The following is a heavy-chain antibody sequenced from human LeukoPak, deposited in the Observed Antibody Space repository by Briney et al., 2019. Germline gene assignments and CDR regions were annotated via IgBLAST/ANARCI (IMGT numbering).Heavy chain of an antibody. Sequence: ASVKVSCKASGYALTGYYMHWVRQAPGQGLEWMGRINPDNGDTDYAQKFQGRVTMTRDTSISTAYMELSRLRSDDTAVYYCARLLQQWPVSPFDPWGQGTLVTVSS. CDR1: GYALTGYY. D-gene: IGHD6-19*01. J-gene: IGHJ5*02. CDR3: ARLLQQWPVSPFDP. CDR2: INPDNGDT. V-gene: IGHV1-2*06.